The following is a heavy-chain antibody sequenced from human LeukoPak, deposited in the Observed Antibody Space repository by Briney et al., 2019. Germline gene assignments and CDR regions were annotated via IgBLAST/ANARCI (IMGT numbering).Heavy chain of an antibody. D-gene: IGHD6-19*01. Sequence: GFALRLSYSASGCTFNKYWMSWIGQLPARGLEGVANVYQDGSQKYYEDSLQGRFTNSRDNARNLLYLQMTSLRAEDTAVYYCVRDVSSGWAFDYWGHGTLVPVPS. J-gene: IGHJ4*01. CDR3: VRDVSSGWAFDY. CDR1: GCTFNKYW. V-gene: IGHV3-7*01. CDR2: VYQDGSQK.